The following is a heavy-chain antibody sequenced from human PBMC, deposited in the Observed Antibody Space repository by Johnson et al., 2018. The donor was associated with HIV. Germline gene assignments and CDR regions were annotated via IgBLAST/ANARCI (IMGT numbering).Heavy chain of an antibody. V-gene: IGHV3-53*01. CDR1: GFTVSSNY. D-gene: IGHD3-22*01. J-gene: IGHJ3*02. Sequence: VQLVESGGGLIQPGGSLRLSCAASGFTVSSNYMSWVRQAPGKGLEWVSVIYSGGSTYDADSVKGRFTISSDNSKTTLYLQMNSLRAEDTAVYYCAKASHPRYYYDSSGYYPDAFDIWGQGTMVTVSS. CDR2: IYSGGST. CDR3: AKASHPRYYYDSSGYYPDAFDI.